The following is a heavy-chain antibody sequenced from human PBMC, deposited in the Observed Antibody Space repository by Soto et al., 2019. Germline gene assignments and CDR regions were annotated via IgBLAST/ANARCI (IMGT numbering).Heavy chain of an antibody. D-gene: IGHD5-12*01. CDR2: INPNSGGT. CDR1: GYTFTGYC. V-gene: IGHV1-2*04. J-gene: IGHJ6*02. CDR3: ARDFRGYGDGSFDYYYGMDG. Sequence: ASVKVSCKASGYTFTGYCMHWVRQAPGQGLEWMGWINPNSGGTNYAQKFQGWVTMTRDTSISTAYMELSRLRSDDTAVYYCARDFRGYGDGSFDYYYGMDGWGQGTTVTVSS.